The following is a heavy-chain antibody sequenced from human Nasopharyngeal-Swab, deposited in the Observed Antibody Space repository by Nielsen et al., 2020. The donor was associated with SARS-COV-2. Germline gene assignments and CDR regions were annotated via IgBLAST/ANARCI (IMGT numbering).Heavy chain of an antibody. Sequence: ASVKVSCKVSGYTLTELSMHWVRQAPGKGLEWMGGFDPEDAETIYAQKFQGRVTMTEDTSTDTAYMELSSLRSEDTAVYYCATDLSLRFLEWLLYWGQGTLVTVSS. V-gene: IGHV1-24*01. CDR2: FDPEDAET. J-gene: IGHJ4*02. CDR1: GYTLTELS. D-gene: IGHD3-3*01. CDR3: ATDLSLRFLEWLLY.